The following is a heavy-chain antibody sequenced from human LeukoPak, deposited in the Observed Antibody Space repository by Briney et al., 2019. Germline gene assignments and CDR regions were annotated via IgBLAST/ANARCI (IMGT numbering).Heavy chain of an antibody. CDR2: IDPSDSYN. Sequence: GESLRISCKGSGSNFTNYWISWVRPMPGKGLEWMGTIDPSDSYNNYSPSFQGYVTISADKSISTAYLQWSSLKASDTAMYYCARAYSRSRFDYWGQGTLVTVSS. D-gene: IGHD6-6*01. CDR1: GSNFTNYW. CDR3: ARAYSRSRFDY. V-gene: IGHV5-10-1*01. J-gene: IGHJ4*02.